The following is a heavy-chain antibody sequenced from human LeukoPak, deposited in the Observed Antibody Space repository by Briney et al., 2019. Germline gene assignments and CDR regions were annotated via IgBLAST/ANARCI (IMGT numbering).Heavy chain of an antibody. D-gene: IGHD1-26*01. J-gene: IGHJ5*02. CDR2: IIPIFGTA. CDR1: GGTFSSYA. CDR3: ARDNSVGDVAWWFDP. V-gene: IGHV1-69*06. Sequence: ASVKVSCKASGGTFSSYAISWVRQAPGQGLEWMGGIIPIFGTANYAQKFQGRVTITADKSTTTDYMELSSLRSEDTAVYYCARDNSVGDVAWWFDPWGQGTLVTVSS.